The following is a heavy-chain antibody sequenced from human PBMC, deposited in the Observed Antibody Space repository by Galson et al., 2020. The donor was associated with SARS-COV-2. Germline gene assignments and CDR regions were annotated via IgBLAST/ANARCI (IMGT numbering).Heavy chain of an antibody. CDR1: GYTFTSYA. CDR2: INAGNGNT. V-gene: IGHV1-3*01. J-gene: IGHJ3*02. Sequence: ASVKVSCKASGYTFTSYAMHWVRQAPGQRLEWMGWINAGNGNTKYSQKFQGRVTITRDTSASTAYMELSSLRSEDTAVYYCARDPLWFREAYRVGAFDIWGQGTMVTVSS. D-gene: IGHD3-10*01. CDR3: ARDPLWFREAYRVGAFDI.